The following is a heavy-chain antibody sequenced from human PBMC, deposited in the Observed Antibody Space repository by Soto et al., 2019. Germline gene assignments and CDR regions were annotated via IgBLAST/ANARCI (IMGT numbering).Heavy chain of an antibody. CDR1: GGTFSSYA. V-gene: IGHV1-69*06. J-gene: IGHJ6*02. CDR3: ASPTREWLPPARDYYYGMDV. CDR2: IIPIFGTA. D-gene: IGHD3-3*01. Sequence: QVQLVQSGAEVKKPGSSVKVSCKASGGTFSSYAISWVRQAPGQGLEWMGGIIPIFGTANYAQKFQGRVTITADKSTSTAYMELSSLRSEDTAVDYCASPTREWLPPARDYYYGMDVLGPGTTVTVSS.